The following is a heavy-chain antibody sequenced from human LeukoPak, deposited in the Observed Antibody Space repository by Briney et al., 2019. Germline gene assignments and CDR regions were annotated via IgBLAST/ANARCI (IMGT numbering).Heavy chain of an antibody. D-gene: IGHD4-17*01. Sequence: GGSLRLSCAASGFTFDDYGMNWVRQAPGKGLEWVSGINWNGGGTGYADSVKGRFTISRDNAKNSLYLQMNSLRAEDTALYYCAKGGFGDPSDYWGQGTLVTVSS. V-gene: IGHV3-20*04. CDR2: INWNGGGT. CDR1: GFTFDDYG. J-gene: IGHJ4*02. CDR3: AKGGFGDPSDY.